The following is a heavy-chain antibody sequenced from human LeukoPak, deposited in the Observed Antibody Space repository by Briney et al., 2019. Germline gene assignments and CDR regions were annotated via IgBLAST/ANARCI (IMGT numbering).Heavy chain of an antibody. D-gene: IGHD2-2*01. CDR3: AKDRDCSSTSCLGWFDP. Sequence: GASLRLSCAASGFTFSSYAMSWVRQAPGKGLEWVSAISGSGGSTYYADSVKGRFTISRDNSKNTLYLQMNSLRAEDTAVDYCAKDRDCSSTSCLGWFDPWGQGTLVTVSS. CDR1: GFTFSSYA. J-gene: IGHJ5*02. CDR2: ISGSGGST. V-gene: IGHV3-23*01.